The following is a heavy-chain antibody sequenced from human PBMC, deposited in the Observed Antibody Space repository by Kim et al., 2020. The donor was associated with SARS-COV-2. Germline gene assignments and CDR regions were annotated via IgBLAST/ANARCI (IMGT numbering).Heavy chain of an antibody. CDR1: GFTFTSYS. D-gene: IGHD2-15*01. J-gene: IGHJ5*02. V-gene: IGHV3-33*06. Sequence: GGSLRLSCVASGFTFTSYSMHWARQAPGKGLEWVAVIWSDGSDVDYAESVKGRFTISRDNSKNTVSLLMTSLRADDSAVYYCAKGYCSGGSCVRGFDPWGQGTPVTVFS. CDR2: IWSDGSDV. CDR3: AKGYCSGGSCVRGFDP.